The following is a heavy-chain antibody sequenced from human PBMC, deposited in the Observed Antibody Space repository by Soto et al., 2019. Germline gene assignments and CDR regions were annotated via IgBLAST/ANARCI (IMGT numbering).Heavy chain of an antibody. D-gene: IGHD7-27*01. CDR2: IIPIIGTA. CDR1: GGTFSSYA. Sequence: QVKQVQSGAEVTKPGSSVKVSCKASGGTFSSYAISWVRQAPGQGLEWMGGIIPIIGTANYAQKFQGRVTITADESTSTAYRELSSLRSEDTAVYYCARIGANWGTVYHYWGQGTLVIVSS. V-gene: IGHV1-69*01. J-gene: IGHJ4*02. CDR3: ARIGANWGTVYHY.